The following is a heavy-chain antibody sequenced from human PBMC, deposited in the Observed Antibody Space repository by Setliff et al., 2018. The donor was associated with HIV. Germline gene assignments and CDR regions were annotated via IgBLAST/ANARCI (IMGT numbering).Heavy chain of an antibody. CDR2: IYYTGST. Sequence: PSETLSLTCTFPGGSIGSNYLNWIRQPPGKGLEWIGYIYYTGSTNYNSSFRSRVTISRDTSKNQFSLKLRSVAAADVAVYYCARAAMFRGVVGWSLYYFDYWGQGALVTVSS. CDR3: ARAAMFRGVVGWSLYYFDY. J-gene: IGHJ4*02. V-gene: IGHV4-59*01. D-gene: IGHD3-10*01. CDR1: GGSIGSNY.